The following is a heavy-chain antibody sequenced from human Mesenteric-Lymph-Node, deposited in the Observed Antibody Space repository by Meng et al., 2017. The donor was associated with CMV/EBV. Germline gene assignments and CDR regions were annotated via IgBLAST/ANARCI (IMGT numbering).Heavy chain of an antibody. D-gene: IGHD3-10*01. Sequence: ASVKVSCKASGYTFTGSYIHWVRQAPGQGLEWIGWINPNSGDTNYAQRFQGRVTLTRDTSISTAYMELSSLRSDDTALYYCARDYFGSGSYWGGTNLGFDSWGQGTLVTVSS. CDR2: INPNSGDT. J-gene: IGHJ4*02. V-gene: IGHV1-2*02. CDR3: ARDYFGSGSYWGGTNLGFDS. CDR1: GYTFTGSY.